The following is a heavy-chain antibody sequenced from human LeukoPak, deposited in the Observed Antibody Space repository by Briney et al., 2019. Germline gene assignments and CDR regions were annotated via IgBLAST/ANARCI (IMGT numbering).Heavy chain of an antibody. CDR2: ISYDGSNK. CDR3: AREYDYVWGSPYYYYYYGMDV. Sequence: GGSLRLSCAASGFTFSSYAMHWVRQAPGKGLEWVAVISYDGSNKYYADSVKGRFTISRDNSKNTLYLQMNSLRAEDTAVYYCAREYDYVWGSPYYYYYYGMDVWGQGTTVTVSS. V-gene: IGHV3-30-3*01. D-gene: IGHD3-16*01. J-gene: IGHJ6*02. CDR1: GFTFSSYA.